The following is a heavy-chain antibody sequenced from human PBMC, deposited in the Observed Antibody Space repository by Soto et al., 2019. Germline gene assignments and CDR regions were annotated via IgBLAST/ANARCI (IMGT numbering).Heavy chain of an antibody. CDR2: IYYSGST. D-gene: IGHD5-18*01. J-gene: IGHJ6*02. V-gene: IGHV4-61*01. CDR3: ARDSSYGRYSMDV. CDR1: GGSVSSGSYY. Sequence: PSETLSLTCTVSGGSVSSGSYYWSWIRQPPGKGLEWIGYIYYSGSTNYNPSLKSRVTISVDTSKNQFSLKLSSVTAADTAVYYCARDSSYGRYSMDVWGQGTTVTVSS.